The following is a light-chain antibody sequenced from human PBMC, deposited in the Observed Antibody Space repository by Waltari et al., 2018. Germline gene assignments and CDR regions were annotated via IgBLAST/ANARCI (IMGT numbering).Light chain of an antibody. CDR1: QSVVYYANDKNY. Sequence: DIVMTQSPDAVAVSLGERATINCKSSQSVVYYANDKNYLAWYPHRPGQPPKLLIYWASTRESGVPDRFSGSGSGTDFTLTINSLQAEDVAVYYCQQYYASPFTFGPGTKLDIK. J-gene: IGKJ3*01. CDR2: WAS. V-gene: IGKV4-1*01. CDR3: QQYYASPFT.